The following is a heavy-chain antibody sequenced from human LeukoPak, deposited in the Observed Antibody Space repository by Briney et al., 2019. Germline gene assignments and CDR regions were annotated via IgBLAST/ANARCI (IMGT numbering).Heavy chain of an antibody. V-gene: IGHV1-69*05. CDR1: GGTFSSYA. CDR3: AARYSGYDNFDY. J-gene: IGHJ4*02. D-gene: IGHD5-12*01. Sequence: ASVTVSCKASGGTFSSYAISWVRQAPGQGLEWMGGIIPIFGTANYAQKFQGRVTITTDESTSTAYMELSSLRSEDTAVYYCAARYSGYDNFDYWGQGTLVTVSS. CDR2: IIPIFGTA.